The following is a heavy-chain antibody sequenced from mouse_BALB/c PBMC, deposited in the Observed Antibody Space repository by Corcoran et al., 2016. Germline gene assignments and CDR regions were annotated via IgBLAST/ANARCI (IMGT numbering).Heavy chain of an antibody. Sequence: QIQLVQSGPELKKPGETVKISCKDSGYTFTNYGMNWVKQTPGKGLKWMGWINTYTGEPTYADDFKGRFAFSLETSDSTAYLQINNLKNEDTATYFCARYGNYVYFDVWGAGTTVTVSS. CDR2: INTYTGEP. D-gene: IGHD2-1*01. CDR1: GYTFTNYG. V-gene: IGHV9-3-1*01. J-gene: IGHJ1*01. CDR3: ARYGNYVYFDV.